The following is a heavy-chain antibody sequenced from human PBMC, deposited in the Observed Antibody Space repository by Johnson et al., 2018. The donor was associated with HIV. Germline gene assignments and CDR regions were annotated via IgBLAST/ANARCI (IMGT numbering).Heavy chain of an antibody. CDR2: ISSDGTNK. CDR3: ARDRCSSTTCLDAFDI. J-gene: IGHJ3*02. CDR1: GFTFSNYG. V-gene: IGHV3-30*19. Sequence: QVQLVESGGGVVQPGGSLRLSCAASGFTFSNYGIHWVRQAPGKGLEWVALISSDGTNKYYADSVKDRFTISRDNSKNTLYVKMNSLRVEDTALYYCARDRCSSTTCLDAFDIWGQGTMVTVSS. D-gene: IGHD2-2*01.